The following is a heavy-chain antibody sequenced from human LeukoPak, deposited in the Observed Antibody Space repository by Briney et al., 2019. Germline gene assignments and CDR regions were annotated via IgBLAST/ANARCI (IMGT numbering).Heavy chain of an antibody. CDR1: GFTFRNYA. CDR3: ARDLNDYYSYYYDY. D-gene: IGHD3-22*01. J-gene: IGHJ4*02. V-gene: IGHV3-21*01. CDR2: ISSSSSYI. Sequence: GGSLRLSCAASGFTFRNYAMNWVRQAPGKGLEWVSSISSSSSYIYYAVSVKGRFTISRDNAKNSLYLQMNSLRAEDSAVYYCARDLNDYYSYYYDYWGQGTLVTVSS.